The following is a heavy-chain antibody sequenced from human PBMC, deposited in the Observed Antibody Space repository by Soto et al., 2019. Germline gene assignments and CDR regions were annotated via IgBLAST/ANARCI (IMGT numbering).Heavy chain of an antibody. CDR1: GFNFAGYF. CDR3: ARAVWASSQDCDN. J-gene: IGHJ4*02. Sequence: ASVKVSCKASGFNFAGYFLHWVRQAPGQGLEWMGWINPNSGATKDAQKFQGRVTMTWDTSISSAYIELVSLRFDDAAVYYCARAVWASSQDCDNWGRRTRGTVAS. CDR2: INPNSGAT. D-gene: IGHD7-27*01. V-gene: IGHV1-2*02.